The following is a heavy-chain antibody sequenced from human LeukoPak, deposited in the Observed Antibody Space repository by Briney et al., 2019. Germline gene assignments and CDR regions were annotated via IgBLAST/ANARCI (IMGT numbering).Heavy chain of an antibody. D-gene: IGHD3-22*01. CDR2: IYTSGST. CDR1: GGSISSYC. J-gene: IGHJ3*02. CDR3: ARDAYDSSGYSAFDI. V-gene: IGHV4-4*07. Sequence: KTSETLSLTCTVSGGSISSYCWSWIRQPAGKGLEWIGRIYTSGSTNYNPSLKSRVTMSVDTSKNQFSLKLSSVTAADTAVYYCARDAYDSSGYSAFDIWGQGTMVTVSS.